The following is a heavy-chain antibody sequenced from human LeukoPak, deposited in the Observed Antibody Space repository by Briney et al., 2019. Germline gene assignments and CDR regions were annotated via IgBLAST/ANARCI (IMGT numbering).Heavy chain of an antibody. J-gene: IGHJ4*02. D-gene: IGHD2-2*01. CDR2: ISTDGKDK. CDR3: AKDQKWGPADYYFDS. V-gene: IGHV3-30*18. CDR1: GFTLSNYA. Sequence: GRSLRLSCAASGFTLSNYAMHWVRQAPGKGLEWVTLISTDGKDKKYADSVKGRFAISRDNSKNTLDLQMNSLRAEDTAVYYCAKDQKWGPADYYFDSRGQGTLVTVSS.